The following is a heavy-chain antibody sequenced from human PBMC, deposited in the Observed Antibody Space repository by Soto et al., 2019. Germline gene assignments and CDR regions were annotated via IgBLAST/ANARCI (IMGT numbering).Heavy chain of an antibody. Sequence: SETLALTCSVSGASVTSDSYYWSWIRQHPGKGLEWIGYISHTGSAFYNPSLKSRVSISIDTSTDKFSLRLSSLTAADTAVYYCARWELRDFDSWGPGTLVTVSS. CDR1: GASVTSDSYY. J-gene: IGHJ4*02. V-gene: IGHV4-31*03. D-gene: IGHD1-7*01. CDR2: ISHTGSA. CDR3: ARWELRDFDS.